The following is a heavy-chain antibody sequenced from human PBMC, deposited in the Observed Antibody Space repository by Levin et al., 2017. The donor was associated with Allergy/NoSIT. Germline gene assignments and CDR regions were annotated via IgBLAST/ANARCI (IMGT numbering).Heavy chain of an antibody. CDR1: GFTFSDYW. V-gene: IGHV5-51*01. J-gene: IGHJ4*02. Sequence: PGESLKISCKASGFTFSDYWIGWVRQMPGQGLEWMGIIFSGDSKTRYSPSFQGQVTLSVDESTSTAFLQFNSLRASDTGVYFCARQYQQLVLDHWGQGTLVTVSS. CDR3: ARQYQQLVLDH. CDR2: IFSGDSKT. D-gene: IGHD6-13*01.